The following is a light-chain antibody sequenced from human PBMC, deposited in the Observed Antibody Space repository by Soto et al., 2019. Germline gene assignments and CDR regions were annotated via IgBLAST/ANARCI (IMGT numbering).Light chain of an antibody. J-gene: IGLJ2*01. V-gene: IGLV2-23*02. Sequence: QSALTQPASVSGSPGQSITISCIGTSSDVGSYNLVSWYQQHPGKAPKLMIYEVSKRPSGVSNRFAGSKSGNTASLTISGLQAEDEADYYCCSYAGSSTHVVFGGGTKLTVL. CDR1: SSDVGSYNL. CDR3: CSYAGSSTHVV. CDR2: EVS.